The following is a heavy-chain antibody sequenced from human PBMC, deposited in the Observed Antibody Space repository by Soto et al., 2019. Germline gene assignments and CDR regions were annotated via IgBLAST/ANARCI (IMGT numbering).Heavy chain of an antibody. D-gene: IGHD1-26*01. V-gene: IGHV4-39*01. CDR2: IYYTEGT. CDR3: VSAAKWELLFDY. CDR1: GGSISSGGYY. Sequence: SETLSLTCTVSGGSISSGGYYWSWIRQPPWKGLEWIGNIYYTEGTYYNPSLKSRVTISVDTSKNQVSLKLFSVTAADTAVYYCVSAAKWELLFDYWGQGTLVTVSS. J-gene: IGHJ4*02.